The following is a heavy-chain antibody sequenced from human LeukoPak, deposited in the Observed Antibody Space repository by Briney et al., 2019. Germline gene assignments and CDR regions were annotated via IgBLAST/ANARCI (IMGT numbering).Heavy chain of an antibody. CDR2: INPTGGST. CDR1: GYTFTSYY. V-gene: IGHV1-46*01. J-gene: IGHJ4*02. CDR3: ARERRAWGEDF. Sequence: ASVKVSCKASGYTFTSYYMHWVRQAPGQGLEWMGLINPTGGSTGYAQRFQGRVTVTTDTSTSTVYMELNSLGSEDTAVYYCARERRAWGEDFWGQGTLVTVSS. D-gene: IGHD3-16*01.